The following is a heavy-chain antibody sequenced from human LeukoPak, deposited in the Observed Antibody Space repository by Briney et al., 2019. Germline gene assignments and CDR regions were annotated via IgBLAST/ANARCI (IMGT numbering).Heavy chain of an antibody. CDR2: ISYDGSNK. J-gene: IGHJ4*02. CDR3: ARDSDYDSSGYIFDY. CDR1: GFTFSSYA. V-gene: IGHV3-30-3*01. D-gene: IGHD3-22*01. Sequence: PPGGSLRLSCAASGFTFSSYAMHWVRQAPGKGLEWVAVISYDGSNKYYADSVKGRFTISRDNSKNTLYLQMNSLRAEDTAVYYCARDSDYDSSGYIFDYWGQGTLVTVSS.